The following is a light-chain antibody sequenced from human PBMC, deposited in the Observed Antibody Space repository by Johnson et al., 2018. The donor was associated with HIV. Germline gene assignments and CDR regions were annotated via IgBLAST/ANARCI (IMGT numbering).Light chain of an antibody. CDR1: SSTIGNKY. J-gene: IGLJ1*01. CDR2: KNN. Sequence: QSVLTQPPSVSAAPGQKVTISCSGSSSTIGNKYVSWYQILPGTTPKLLIYKNNQRPSGIPDRFSGSKSGTSATLGITGLQTGDEADYYCGTWDSSLGAWVFGTGTKVTVL. CDR3: GTWDSSLGAWV. V-gene: IGLV1-51*02.